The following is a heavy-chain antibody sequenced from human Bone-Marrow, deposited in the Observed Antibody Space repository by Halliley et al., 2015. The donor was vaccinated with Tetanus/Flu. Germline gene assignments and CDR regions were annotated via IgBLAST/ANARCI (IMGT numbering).Heavy chain of an antibody. V-gene: IGHV4-38-2*01. J-gene: IGHJ4*02. CDR2: IYHSGTT. Sequence: TLSLTCAVSGYSISSGYYWGWLRQPPGKGLEWIGTIYHSGTTYYNPSLKSRVTMSVDTSKNHFSLKLSSVTAADTAVFYCARGGVRYASSWYGYWGQGTLVTVSS. CDR1: GYSISSGYY. D-gene: IGHD6-13*01. CDR3: ARGGVRYASSWYGY.